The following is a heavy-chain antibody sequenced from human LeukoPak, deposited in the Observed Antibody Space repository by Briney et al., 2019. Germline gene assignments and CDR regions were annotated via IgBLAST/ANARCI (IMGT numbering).Heavy chain of an antibody. V-gene: IGHV3-33*01. CDR2: IQRDGTNE. D-gene: IGHD1-26*01. J-gene: IGHJ4*02. CDR3: ARHGSGRNYFDPLDY. CDR1: GFSFSDFA. Sequence: GRSLALSCAASGFSFSDFAMHWVRQAPGKGLEGVAFIQRDGTNEYYADSVKGRFTISRDNSKNTLWLQMYRLRAEDTAVYYCARHGSGRNYFDPLDYWGQGTLVTVSS.